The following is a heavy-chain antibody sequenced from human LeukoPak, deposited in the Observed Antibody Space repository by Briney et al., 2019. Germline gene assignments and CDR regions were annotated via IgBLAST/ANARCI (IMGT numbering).Heavy chain of an antibody. CDR2: ISAYNGNT. CDR1: GYTFTSYG. Sequence: ASVKVFCKASGYTFTSYGISWVRQAPGQGLEWMGWISAYNGNTNYAQKLQGRVTMTTDTSTSTAYMELRSLRSDDTAVYYCALVPAAMSGYYYGMDVWGQGTTVTVSS. CDR3: ALVPAAMSGYYYGMDV. D-gene: IGHD2-2*01. J-gene: IGHJ6*02. V-gene: IGHV1-18*01.